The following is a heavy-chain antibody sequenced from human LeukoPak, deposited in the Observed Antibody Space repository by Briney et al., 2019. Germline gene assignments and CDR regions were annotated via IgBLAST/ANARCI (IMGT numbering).Heavy chain of an antibody. D-gene: IGHD5-18*01. V-gene: IGHV4-38-2*02. CDR1: GYSISSGYY. CDR3: ARHARTAMAIYYYYYMDV. J-gene: IGHJ6*03. CDR2: IYHSGST. Sequence: SETLSLTCTVSGYSISSGYYWGWIRQPPGKGLEWIGSIYHSGSTYYNPSLKSRVTISVDTSKNQFSLKLSSVTAADTAVYYCARHARTAMAIYYYYYMDVWGKGTTVTISS.